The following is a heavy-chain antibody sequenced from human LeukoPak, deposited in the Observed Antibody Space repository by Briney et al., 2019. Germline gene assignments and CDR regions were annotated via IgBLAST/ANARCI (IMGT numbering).Heavy chain of an antibody. CDR1: GFTFTTYW. CDR2: INSDGSIT. Sequence: GGSLRLSCAASGFTFTTYWMHWVRQAPGKGLVWVSHINSDGSITSYADSVKGRFTISRDNAKNTLYLQMNSLRAEDTAVYYCARDAVDTANAVWGQGTTVSVSS. CDR3: ARDAVDTANAV. D-gene: IGHD5-18*01. V-gene: IGHV3-74*01. J-gene: IGHJ6*02.